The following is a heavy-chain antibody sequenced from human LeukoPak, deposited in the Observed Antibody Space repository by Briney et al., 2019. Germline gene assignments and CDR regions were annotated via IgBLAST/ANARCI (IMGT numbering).Heavy chain of an antibody. Sequence: PGGSLRLSYVVSGFTVSTYYMIWVRQAPGKGLEWVSLIYSGGSTYYADSVKGRFIISRDNSKNTLYLQMNSLRAEDTAVYYCARVVAWLSDYFDYWGQGTLVTVSS. CDR2: IYSGGST. D-gene: IGHD6-19*01. CDR1: GFTVSTYY. J-gene: IGHJ4*02. CDR3: ARVVAWLSDYFDY. V-gene: IGHV3-66*01.